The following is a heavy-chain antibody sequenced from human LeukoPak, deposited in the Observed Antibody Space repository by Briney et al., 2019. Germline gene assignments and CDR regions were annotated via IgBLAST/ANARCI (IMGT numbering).Heavy chain of an antibody. Sequence: PSETLSLTCDVSGASVTTDYWSWIRHPPGEGLEWIGYIYNSGNTDYNPSLKSRLTISVDTSKNQFSLTLSSATAADTAVYYCAGRGQRYFRDWGQGTLVTVSS. V-gene: IGHV4-59*08. CDR1: GASVTTDY. CDR2: IYNSGNT. CDR3: AGRGQRYFRD. J-gene: IGHJ1*01. D-gene: IGHD3-9*01.